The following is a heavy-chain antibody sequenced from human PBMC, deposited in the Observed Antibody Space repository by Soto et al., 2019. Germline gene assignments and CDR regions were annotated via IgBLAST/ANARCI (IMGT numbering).Heavy chain of an antibody. CDR2: ISYDGIIK. J-gene: IGHJ4*02. V-gene: IGHV3-30-3*01. CDR3: VRDKIRGPPDYCDD. CDR1: GFTFSSCP. Sequence: QVQLVESGGGVVQPGRSLRLSCEASGFTFSSCPMHWVRQAPGKGLEWVAVISYDGIIKVYADSVQGRFTISRDISKNTLYLQMNSLRTEDTAVYYCVRDKIRGPPDYCDDWGQGTLVTVSS.